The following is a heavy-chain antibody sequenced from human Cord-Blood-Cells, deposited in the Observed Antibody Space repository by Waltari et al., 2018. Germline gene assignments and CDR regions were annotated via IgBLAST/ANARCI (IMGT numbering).Heavy chain of an antibody. Sequence: EVQLVESGGGLVKPGGSLRLSCAASGFTFSNAWMSWVRQAPGKGLEWVGRIKSKTDGGTTDYAAPVKGRFTISRDDSNTTLYLQMNSLKTEDTAVYYCTTVGYSYGYVGYYYYYMDVWGKGTTVTVSS. CDR2: IKSKTDGGTT. CDR3: TTVGYSYGYVGYYYYYMDV. D-gene: IGHD5-18*01. J-gene: IGHJ6*03. V-gene: IGHV3-15*01. CDR1: GFTFSNAW.